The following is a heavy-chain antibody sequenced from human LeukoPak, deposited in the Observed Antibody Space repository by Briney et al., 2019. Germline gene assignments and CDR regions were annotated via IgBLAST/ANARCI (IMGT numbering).Heavy chain of an antibody. D-gene: IGHD3-16*01. V-gene: IGHV1-2*02. Sequence: ASVKVSCKASGYTFSAYYIHWVRQAPGQGLEWMGWIKPKSGVSSYAQSFQGRVTMTRDTSSSTAYMELNRLTSDDTALYFCARDPPGGPSPYFDYWGQGSLVIVSS. CDR1: GYTFSAYY. CDR3: ARDPPGGPSPYFDY. J-gene: IGHJ4*02. CDR2: IKPKSGVS.